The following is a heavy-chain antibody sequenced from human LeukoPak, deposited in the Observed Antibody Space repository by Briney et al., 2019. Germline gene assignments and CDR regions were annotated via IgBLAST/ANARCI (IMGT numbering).Heavy chain of an antibody. CDR1: GFTFPNYW. CDR2: IRQDGSEK. CDR3: AGVGGSWELIL. V-gene: IGHV3-7*01. D-gene: IGHD2-15*01. J-gene: IGHJ4*02. Sequence: GGSLRPSCAASGFTFPNYWMSWVRQAPGKGLEWVANIRQDGSEKFYVDSVKGRFTISRDNDKSSLYLQMNSLRGEDTAVYFCAGVGGSWELILWGQGTLVTVS.